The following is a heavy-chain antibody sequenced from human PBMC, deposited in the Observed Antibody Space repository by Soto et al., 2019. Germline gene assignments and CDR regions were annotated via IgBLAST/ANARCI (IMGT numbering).Heavy chain of an antibody. J-gene: IGHJ4*02. CDR3: ARSIVVVTALDY. CDR1: GYTFTSYA. D-gene: IGHD2-21*02. Sequence: QVQLVQSGAEEKKPGASVKVSCKASGYTFTSYAMHWVRQAPEQGLAGMGWINAGNGNTKYSQKFQGRVTITRDTSASTAYMELSSLRSEDTAVYYCARSIVVVTALDYWGQGTLVTVSS. CDR2: INAGNGNT. V-gene: IGHV1-3*05.